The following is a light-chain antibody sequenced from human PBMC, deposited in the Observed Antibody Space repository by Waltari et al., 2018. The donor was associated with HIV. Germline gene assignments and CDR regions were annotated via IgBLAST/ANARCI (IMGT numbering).Light chain of an antibody. CDR2: DDV. CDR3: QVWDRSYKEAV. Sequence: SYVLTQAPSVSVAPGQTATISCGNIGRNSVQWSRQKPGPAPLLVVLDDVDRSSGIPARFSGARSGERATLTIRGVEAGDEADYYCQVWDRSYKEAVFGGGT. CDR1: NIGRNS. V-gene: IGLV3-21*02. J-gene: IGLJ2*01.